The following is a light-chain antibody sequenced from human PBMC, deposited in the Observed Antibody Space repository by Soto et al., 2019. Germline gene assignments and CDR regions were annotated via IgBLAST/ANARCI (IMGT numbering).Light chain of an antibody. Sequence: NFMLTQPHSVSESPGKTVTISCTRSSGRVASNYVQWYKQRPGSAPTTVIFEDDQRPSGVPDRFSGSIDSSSNSAFLTISCLKTEDEADYYCQSYDSPKEVFGGWTKLTVL. J-gene: IGLJ3*02. CDR3: QSYDSPKEV. CDR2: EDD. CDR1: SGRVASNY. V-gene: IGLV6-57*04.